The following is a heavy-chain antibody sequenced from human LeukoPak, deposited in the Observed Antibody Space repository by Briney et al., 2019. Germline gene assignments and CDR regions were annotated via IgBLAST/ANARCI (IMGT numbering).Heavy chain of an antibody. Sequence: GGSLRLSCAASGYTFSSYEMNRVRQAPGEGLERVSYISNSGSTIYYTHSVKGRFTISRDNAKNSLYRQMNSLRGEKTAFYYCARDRGDYGGNKGLVYWGQRTLVTVSS. CDR2: ISNSGSTI. D-gene: IGHD4-23*01. V-gene: IGHV3-48*03. CDR3: ARDRGDYGGNKGLVY. CDR1: GYTFSSYE. J-gene: IGHJ4*02.